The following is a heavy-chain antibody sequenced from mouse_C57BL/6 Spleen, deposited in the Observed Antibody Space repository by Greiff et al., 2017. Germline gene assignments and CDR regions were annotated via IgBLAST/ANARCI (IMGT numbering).Heavy chain of an antibody. CDR2: IDPSDSYT. J-gene: IGHJ2*01. Sequence: QVQLQQSGAELARPGASVKMSCKASGYTFTSYTMHWVKQRPGQGLEWIGEIDPSDSYTNYNQKFKGKATLTVDTSSSTAYMQLSSLTSEDSAVYYCARFLYYYGSSFDYWGQGTTLTVSS. D-gene: IGHD1-1*01. V-gene: IGHV1-50*01. CDR1: GYTFTSYT. CDR3: ARFLYYYGSSFDY.